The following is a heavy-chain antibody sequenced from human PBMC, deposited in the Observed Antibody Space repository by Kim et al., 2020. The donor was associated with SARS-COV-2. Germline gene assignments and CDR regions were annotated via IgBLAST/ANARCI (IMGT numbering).Heavy chain of an antibody. V-gene: IGHV3-23*01. D-gene: IGHD2-15*01. CDR1: GFTFSSYA. J-gene: IGHJ5*02. CDR3: AQDEAGGWPGQSRFDP. Sequence: GGSLRLSCASSGFTFSSYAMSWVRQAPGKGLEWVSSISITGGSPHYADSVRGRFTISRDNSKNTLTLQMNSLRDDDTAVYYCAQDEAGGWPGQSRFDPRGQRSLVTVAS. CDR2: ISITGGSP.